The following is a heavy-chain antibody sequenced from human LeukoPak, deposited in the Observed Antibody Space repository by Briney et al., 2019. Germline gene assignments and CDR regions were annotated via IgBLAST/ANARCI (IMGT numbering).Heavy chain of an antibody. CDR1: GFTFDDYA. J-gene: IGHJ6*03. CDR3: AKDSHYDILTSPGYMDV. D-gene: IGHD3-9*01. CDR2: ISWNSGSI. Sequence: GGSLRLSCAASGFTFDDYAMHWVRQAPGKGLEWVSGISWNSGSIGYADSVKGRFTISRDNAKNSLYLQMNSLRAEDTALYYCAKDSHYDILTSPGYMDVWGKGTTVTVSS. V-gene: IGHV3-9*01.